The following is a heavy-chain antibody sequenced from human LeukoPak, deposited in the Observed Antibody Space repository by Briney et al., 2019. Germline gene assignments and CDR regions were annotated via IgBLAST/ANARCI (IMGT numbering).Heavy chain of an antibody. Sequence: GGSLRLSYAASGFTFDDYAMHWVRQAPGKGLEWVSGISWNSGSIGHADSVKGRFTISRDNAKNSLYLQMNSLRAEDTAVYYCARVSPNTVTTLQYFDYWGQGTLVTASS. J-gene: IGHJ4*02. CDR3: ARVSPNTVTTLQYFDY. CDR1: GFTFDDYA. V-gene: IGHV3-9*01. CDR2: ISWNSGSI. D-gene: IGHD4-17*01.